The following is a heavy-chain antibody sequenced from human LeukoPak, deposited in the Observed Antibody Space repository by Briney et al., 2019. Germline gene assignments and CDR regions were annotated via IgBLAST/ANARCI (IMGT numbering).Heavy chain of an antibody. D-gene: IGHD5-12*01. CDR3: ARERMDTMGDAFDI. CDR1: GFTFSSYE. CDR2: ISSSGSTI. J-gene: IGHJ3*02. V-gene: IGHV3-48*03. Sequence: PGGSLRLSCAASGFTFSSYEMNWVRQAPGKGLEWGSYISSSGSTIYYADSVKGRFTISRDNAKNSLYLQMNSLRAEDTAVYYCARERMDTMGDAFDIWGQGTMVTVSS.